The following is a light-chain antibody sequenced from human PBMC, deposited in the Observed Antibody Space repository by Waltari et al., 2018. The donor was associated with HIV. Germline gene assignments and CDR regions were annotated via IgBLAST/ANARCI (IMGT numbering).Light chain of an antibody. Sequence: QSVLTQPPSASGTPGQRVTISCSGSTSNIGSNTVNWYQQVPGTAPKLLIYGNKPRPSGVPDLFSGSDSGTSASLAISGLQSEDEAYYYCAAWDDSLTGPVFGGGTKVTVL. CDR1: TSNIGSNT. CDR3: AAWDDSLTGPV. J-gene: IGLJ3*02. CDR2: GNK. V-gene: IGLV1-44*01.